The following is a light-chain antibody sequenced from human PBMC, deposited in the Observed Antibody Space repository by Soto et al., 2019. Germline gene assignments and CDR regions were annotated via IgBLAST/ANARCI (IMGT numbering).Light chain of an antibody. CDR3: SSYAGYNNGDF. V-gene: IGLV2-8*01. CDR2: EVS. CDR1: SSDVGGYDY. J-gene: IGLJ1*01. Sequence: QSALTQPPSASGSPGQSVTISCTGTSSDVGGYDYVSWYQQHPGKAPKLMIYEVSKRPSGVPDRFSGSKSGNTASLTVSGLQAEDEADYYCSSYAGYNNGDFFGTGTKLTVL.